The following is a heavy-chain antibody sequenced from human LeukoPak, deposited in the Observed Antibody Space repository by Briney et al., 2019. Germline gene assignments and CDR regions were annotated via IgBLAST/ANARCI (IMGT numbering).Heavy chain of an antibody. V-gene: IGHV3-30-3*01. D-gene: IGHD3-10*01. J-gene: IGHJ5*02. CDR3: ARDFHGSGSCPWFDP. CDR2: ISYDGSNK. Sequence: GGSLRLSCAASGFTFSSYAMHWVRQAPGKGLEWVAVISYDGSNKYYADSVKGRFTISRDNSKNTLYLQMNSLRAEDTAVYYCARDFHGSGSCPWFDPWGQGTLVTVSS. CDR1: GFTFSSYA.